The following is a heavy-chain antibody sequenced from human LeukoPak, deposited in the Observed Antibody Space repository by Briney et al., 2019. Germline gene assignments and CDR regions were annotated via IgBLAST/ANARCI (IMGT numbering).Heavy chain of an antibody. V-gene: IGHV3-9*03. Sequence: GGSLRLSCAASGFTFDDYAMHWVRQAPGKGLEWVSGISWNSGSIGYADSVKGRFTISRDNAKNSLYLQMNSLRAEDMALYYCAKDWGSGGGYSYGSGYFDYWGQGTLVTVSS. D-gene: IGHD5-18*01. J-gene: IGHJ4*02. CDR1: GFTFDDYA. CDR3: AKDWGSGGGYSYGSGYFDY. CDR2: ISWNSGSI.